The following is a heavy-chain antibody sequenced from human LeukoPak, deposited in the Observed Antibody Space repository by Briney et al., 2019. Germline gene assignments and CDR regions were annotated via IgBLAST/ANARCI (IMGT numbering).Heavy chain of an antibody. CDR1: GFTFSAYH. CDR3: ARVWQDYSGVDY. Sequence: GGSLRLSCTASGFTFSAYHINWVRQAPGKGLEWISYISTTGTTIHYADSVKGRFAISRDNAKSSLYLQMNSLRDEDTAVYYCARVWQDYSGVDYWGQGTLVTVSS. V-gene: IGHV3-48*02. CDR2: ISTTGTTI. J-gene: IGHJ4*02. D-gene: IGHD2-21*01.